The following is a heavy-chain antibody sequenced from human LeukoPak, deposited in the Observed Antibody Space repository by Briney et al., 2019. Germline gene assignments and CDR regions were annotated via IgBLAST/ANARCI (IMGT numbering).Heavy chain of an antibody. CDR1: GGSFSGYY. CDR3: ARRDSGGYGYFDL. Sequence: SETLSLTCAVYGGSFSGYYWSWIRQPPGKGLEWIGYIYHSGSTSYNPSLKSRVTISVDTSKNQFSLRLTSLTAADTAVYYCARRDSGGYGYFDLWGRGTLVTVSS. CDR2: IYHSGST. V-gene: IGHV4-59*01. J-gene: IGHJ2*01. D-gene: IGHD6-19*01.